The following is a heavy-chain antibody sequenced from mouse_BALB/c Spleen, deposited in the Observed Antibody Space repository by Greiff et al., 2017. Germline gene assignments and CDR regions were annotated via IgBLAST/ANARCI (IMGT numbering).Heavy chain of an antibody. D-gene: IGHD1-1*01. J-gene: IGHJ4*01. CDR3: ARGRGGSYAMDY. CDR2: IYPGDGDT. CDR1: GYAFSSYW. V-gene: IGHV1-80*01. Sequence: QVHVKQSGAELVRPGSSVKISCKASGYAFSSYWMNWVKQRPGQGLEWIGQIYPGDGDTNYNGKFKGKATLTADKSSSTAYMQLSSLTSEDSAVYFCARGRGGSYAMDYWGQGTSVTVSS.